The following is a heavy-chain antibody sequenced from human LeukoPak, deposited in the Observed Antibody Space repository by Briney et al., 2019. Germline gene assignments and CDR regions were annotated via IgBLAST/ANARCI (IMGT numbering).Heavy chain of an antibody. CDR2: TYYRSKWYN. CDR1: GDWVSSSSAA. J-gene: IGHJ4*02. Sequence: SQTLSLTCAISGDWVSSSSAAWSWIRHSPSRGLGWLGRTYYRSKWYNDYAVSVKSRITINPDALKNQISLQLNSVTPEDTALYYCARSSSSYFDYWGQGTLVTVSS. D-gene: IGHD6-13*01. V-gene: IGHV6-1*01. CDR3: ARSSSSYFDY.